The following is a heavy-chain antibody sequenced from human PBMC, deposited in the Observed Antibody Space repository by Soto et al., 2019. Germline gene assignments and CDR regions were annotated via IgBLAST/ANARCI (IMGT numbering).Heavy chain of an antibody. CDR3: ARDFGTASYFDP. CDR2: IYSSGTT. V-gene: IGHV4-4*07. CDR1: GGSISNYY. J-gene: IGHJ5*02. Sequence: SETLSLTCTVSGGSISNYYWNWIRQPAGKRLEWIGRIYSSGTTNYNPSLKSRVTMSVDASKNQFSLKLSSVTAADTAVYYCARDFGTASYFDPWGQGILVTVSS. D-gene: IGHD5-18*01.